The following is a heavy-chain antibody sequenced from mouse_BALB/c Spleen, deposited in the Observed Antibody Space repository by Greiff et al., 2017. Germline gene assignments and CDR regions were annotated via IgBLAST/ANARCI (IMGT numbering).Heavy chain of an antibody. CDR1: GYAFTNYL. D-gene: IGHD1-1*01. V-gene: IGHV1-54*01. CDR3: ARNYGSSYSTDY. J-gene: IGHJ2*01. Sequence: VQLQQSGAELVRPGTSVKVSCKASGYAFTNYLIEWVKQRPGQGLEWIGVINPGSGGTNYNEKFKGKATLTADKSSSTAYMQLSSLTSDDSAVYFCARNYGSSYSTDYWGQGTTLTVSS. CDR2: INPGSGGT.